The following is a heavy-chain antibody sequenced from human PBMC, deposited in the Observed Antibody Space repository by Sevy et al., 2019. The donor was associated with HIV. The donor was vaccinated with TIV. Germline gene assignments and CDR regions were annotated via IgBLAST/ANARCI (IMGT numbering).Heavy chain of an antibody. CDR1: GGSISSYY. V-gene: IGHV4-4*07. J-gene: IGHJ2*01. D-gene: IGHD2-15*01. CDR3: ARGHPVYCSGGSCYSDWYFDL. CDR2: IYTSGST. Sequence: SETLSLTCTVSGGSISSYYWSWIRQPAGKGLEWIGRIYTSGSTNYNPSLKSRVTMSVDTSKNQFSLKLSSVTAADTAVYYCARGHPVYCSGGSCYSDWYFDLWGRGPLVTVSS.